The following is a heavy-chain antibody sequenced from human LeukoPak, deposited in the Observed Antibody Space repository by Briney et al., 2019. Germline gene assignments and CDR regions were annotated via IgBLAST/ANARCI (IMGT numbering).Heavy chain of an antibody. J-gene: IGHJ3*02. V-gene: IGHV4-59*12. CDR3: ARIWWIQLWLHAFDI. Sequence: PSETLSLTCTVSGGSISSYYWSWIRQPPGKGLEWIGYIYYSGSTYYNPSLKSRVTISVDTSKNQFSLKLSSVTAADTAVYYCARIWWIQLWLHAFDIWGQGTMVTVSS. D-gene: IGHD5-18*01. CDR1: GGSISSYY. CDR2: IYYSGST.